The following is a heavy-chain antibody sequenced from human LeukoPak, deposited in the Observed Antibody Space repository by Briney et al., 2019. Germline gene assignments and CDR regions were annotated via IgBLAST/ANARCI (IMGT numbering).Heavy chain of an antibody. CDR3: ARDKERRMDV. D-gene: IGHD1-1*01. CDR2: INHSGST. CDR1: GGSFSGYY. Sequence: SETLSLTCAVYGGSFSGYYWSWIRQPPGKGLEWIGEINHSGSTNYNPSLKSRVTISVDTSKNQFSLKLSSVTAADTAVYYCARDKERRMDVWGQGTTVTVSS. J-gene: IGHJ6*02. V-gene: IGHV4-34*01.